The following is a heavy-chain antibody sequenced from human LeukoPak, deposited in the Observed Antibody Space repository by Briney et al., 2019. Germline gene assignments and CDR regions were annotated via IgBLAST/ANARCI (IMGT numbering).Heavy chain of an antibody. CDR2: IIPILGIA. D-gene: IGHD3-3*01. V-gene: IGHV1-69*04. CDR1: GGTFSSYA. J-gene: IGHJ5*02. Sequence: ASVKVSCKASGGTFSSYAISWVRQAPGQGLEWMGRIIPILGIANYAQKFQGRVTITADKSTSTAYMELSSLRSEDTAVYYCARDFGVVILGGRVDPWGQGTLVTVSS. CDR3: ARDFGVVILGGRVDP.